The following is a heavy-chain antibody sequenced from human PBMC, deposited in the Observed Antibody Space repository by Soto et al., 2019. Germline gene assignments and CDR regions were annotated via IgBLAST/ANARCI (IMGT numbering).Heavy chain of an antibody. CDR2: ISAYNGNT. J-gene: IGHJ4*02. Sequence: ASVKVSCKASGYTFTSYGISWVRQAPGQGLEWMGWISAYNGNTNYAQKLQGRVTMTTDTSTSTAYMELRSLRSDDTAVYYCARENDYYDSSGYYWYFDYWGQGTLVTVSS. V-gene: IGHV1-18*01. D-gene: IGHD3-22*01. CDR3: ARENDYYDSSGYYWYFDY. CDR1: GYTFTSYG.